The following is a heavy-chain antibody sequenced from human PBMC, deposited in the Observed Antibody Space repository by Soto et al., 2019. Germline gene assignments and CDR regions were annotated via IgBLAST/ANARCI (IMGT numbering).Heavy chain of an antibody. CDR1: GYSFTRNW. V-gene: IGHV5-10-1*01. CDR3: ARGHGWVDY. D-gene: IGHD6-19*01. Sequence: GESLKISCKGSGYSFTRNWITWVRQMPGKGLEWMGRINPRDSTTDYSPSFQGHVTITAAKSISTANQRWSILTASASAIYFCARGHGWVDYWGQRTLVTDSS. J-gene: IGHJ4*02. CDR2: INPRDSTT.